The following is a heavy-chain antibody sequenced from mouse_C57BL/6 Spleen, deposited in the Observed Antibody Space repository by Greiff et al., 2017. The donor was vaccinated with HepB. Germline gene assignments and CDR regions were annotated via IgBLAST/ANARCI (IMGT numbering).Heavy chain of an antibody. D-gene: IGHD1-1*01. CDR2: IDPSDSYT. Sequence: QVQLQQPGAELVRPGTSVKLSCKASGYTFTSYWMHWVKQRPGQGLEWIGVIDPSDSYTNYNQKFKGKATLTVDTSSSTAYMQLSSLTSEDSAVYYCARSGYYGSSSHWYFDVWGTGTTVTVSS. J-gene: IGHJ1*03. CDR1: GYTFTSYW. V-gene: IGHV1-59*01. CDR3: ARSGYYGSSSHWYFDV.